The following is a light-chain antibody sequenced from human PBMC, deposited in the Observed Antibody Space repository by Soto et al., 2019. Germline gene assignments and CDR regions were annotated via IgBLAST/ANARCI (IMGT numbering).Light chain of an antibody. CDR1: QPISNS. V-gene: IGKV1-27*01. CDR3: QKYYSAHFT. Sequence: IQMTQSPSSLSASVGDRVTITCRASQPISNSLAWYQQKPGKVPKVLIYAASTLQSGVPSRFSGSGSGTDFTLTISSLQPEDVATYYCQKYYSAHFTFGPGTKLDIK. CDR2: AAS. J-gene: IGKJ3*01.